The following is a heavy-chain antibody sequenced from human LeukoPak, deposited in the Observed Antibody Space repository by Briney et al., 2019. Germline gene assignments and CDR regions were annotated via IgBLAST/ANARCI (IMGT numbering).Heavy chain of an antibody. CDR2: ISSSGSSI. V-gene: IGHV3-48*03. J-gene: IGHJ4*02. CDR3: ASRDSRAGFDY. CDR1: GFTFSSYD. D-gene: IGHD2-15*01. Sequence: GGSLRLSCSASGFTFSSYDMNWVRQAPGKGLEWVSYISSSGSSIYYADPVKGRFTISRDNAKNSLYLQMNSLRAEDTAVYFCASRDSRAGFDYWGQGTLVTVSS.